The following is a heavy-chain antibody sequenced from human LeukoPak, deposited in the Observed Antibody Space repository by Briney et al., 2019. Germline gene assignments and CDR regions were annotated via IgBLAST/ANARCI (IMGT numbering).Heavy chain of an antibody. CDR2: IYTSGST. J-gene: IGHJ3*02. V-gene: IGHV4-61*02. CDR1: GGSISSGSYY. Sequence: KPSETLSLTCTVSGGSISSGSYYWSWIRQPAGKGLEWIGRIYTSGSTNYNPSLKSRVTISVDTSKNQFSLKLSSVTAADTAVYYCARRPAYYDFWSRSDASDIWGQGTMVTVSS. CDR3: ARRPAYYDFWSRSDASDI. D-gene: IGHD3-3*01.